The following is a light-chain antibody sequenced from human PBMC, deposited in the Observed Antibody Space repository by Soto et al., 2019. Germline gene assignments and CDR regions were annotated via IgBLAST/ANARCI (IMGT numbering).Light chain of an antibody. Sequence: EIVLTQSPVTLSLSPGERATLSCRASQSVSSYLAWYQQKPGQAPRLLIYDASNRATGIPARFSGSGSGTEFTLTISSLQSEDFAVYYCQQYNNWPPTFGQGTRLEIK. CDR3: QQYNNWPPT. CDR2: DAS. CDR1: QSVSSY. V-gene: IGKV3-11*01. J-gene: IGKJ5*01.